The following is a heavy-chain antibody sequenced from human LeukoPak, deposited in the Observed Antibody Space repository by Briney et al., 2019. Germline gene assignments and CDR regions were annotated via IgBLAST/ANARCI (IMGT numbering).Heavy chain of an antibody. CDR2: IYTSGST. CDR1: GGSISSYY. Sequence: KPSETLSLTCTVSGGSISSYYWNWLRQPAGKGLEWIGRIYTSGSTNYNPSLKSRVTMSVDTSNNQFSLKLSSVTAADTAVYYCARTFCSGGSCYHFDYWGQGTLVTVSS. J-gene: IGHJ4*02. D-gene: IGHD2-15*01. V-gene: IGHV4-4*07. CDR3: ARTFCSGGSCYHFDY.